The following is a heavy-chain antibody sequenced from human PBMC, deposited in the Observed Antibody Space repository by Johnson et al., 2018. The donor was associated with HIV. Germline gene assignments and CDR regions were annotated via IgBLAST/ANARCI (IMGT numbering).Heavy chain of an antibody. J-gene: IGHJ3*02. CDR3: AKGRAQHLDGGAFDI. CDR2: IRSDGSNK. V-gene: IGHV3-30*02. Sequence: QVQLVESGGGVVQPGRSLRLSCAASGFTFSSYAMHWVRQAPGKGLEWVAFIRSDGSNKYYADSVKGRSTISRDNSKNTLFLQMNSLGPEDTAVYYCAKGRAQHLDGGAFDIWGQGTMVTVSS. CDR1: GFTFSSYA. D-gene: IGHD6-13*01.